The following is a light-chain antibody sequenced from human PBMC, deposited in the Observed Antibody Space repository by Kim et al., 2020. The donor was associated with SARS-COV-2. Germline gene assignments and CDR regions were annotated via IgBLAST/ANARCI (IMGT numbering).Light chain of an antibody. Sequence: PPGERATLSCRASQSVSSSYLAWYQQKPGQAPRLLIYGASSRATGIPDRFSGSGSGTDFTLTISRLEPEDFAVYYCQQYGSSPWTFGQGTKVDTK. J-gene: IGKJ1*01. CDR1: QSVSSSY. V-gene: IGKV3-20*01. CDR2: GAS. CDR3: QQYGSSPWT.